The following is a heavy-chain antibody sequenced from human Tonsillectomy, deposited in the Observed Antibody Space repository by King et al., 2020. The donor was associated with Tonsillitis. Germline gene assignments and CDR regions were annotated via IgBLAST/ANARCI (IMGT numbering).Heavy chain of an antibody. D-gene: IGHD2-2*01. V-gene: IGHV3-7*01. CDR1: GFIFSSYW. CDR2: IKQDGSER. Sequence: VQLVESGGGLVQPGGSLRLSCAASGFIFSSYWMHWVRQAAGKGLEWVANIKQDGSERNYMDSVKGRFTISRDNTKNSVYLQMNSLGDEDTAVYYCARVASYRYWGQGTLVTVSS. J-gene: IGHJ4*02. CDR3: ARVASYRY.